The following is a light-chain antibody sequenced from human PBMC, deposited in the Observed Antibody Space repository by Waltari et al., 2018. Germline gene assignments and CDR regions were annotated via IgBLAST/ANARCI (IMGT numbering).Light chain of an antibody. V-gene: IGKV1-5*03. CDR2: KAS. CDR3: QQYNSYSLLT. J-gene: IGKJ4*01. CDR1: QSISKW. Sequence: VNITCLASQSISKWFAWYQQKPGKAPNRLIYKASTLESGVPSRFSGSGSGTDFSLTISSLQPDDFATYYCQQYNSYSLLTFGGGTKIEIK.